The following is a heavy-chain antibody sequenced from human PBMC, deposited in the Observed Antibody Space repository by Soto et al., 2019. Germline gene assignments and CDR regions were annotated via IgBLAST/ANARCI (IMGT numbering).Heavy chain of an antibody. CDR3: APDYGDYWFDP. CDR2: ISGSGSST. Sequence: GGSLRLSCAASGFNFRGYAMTWVRQAPGKGLDWVSAISGSGSSTYYAGSVKGRFTISRDNSKNTLYLQMNSLRADDTAVYYCAPDYGDYWFDPWGRGILVTVSS. V-gene: IGHV3-23*01. D-gene: IGHD4-17*01. CDR1: GFNFRGYA. J-gene: IGHJ5*02.